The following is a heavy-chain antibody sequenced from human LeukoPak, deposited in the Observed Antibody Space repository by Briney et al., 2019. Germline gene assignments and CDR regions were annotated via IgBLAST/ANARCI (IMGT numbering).Heavy chain of an antibody. CDR2: IGIGGDT. CDR3: VRKIGFYSPLDYGLDV. CDR1: GFTFSSYA. J-gene: IGHJ6*02. D-gene: IGHD2-21*01. Sequence: GGPLRLSCAASGFTFSSYAIHWVRQTTGQGLEWVSSIGIGGDTYYLGSVQGRFTISRENAKTSVDLQMNSLRAEDTAVYYCVRKIGFYSPLDYGLDVWGQGTTVTVSS. V-gene: IGHV3-13*04.